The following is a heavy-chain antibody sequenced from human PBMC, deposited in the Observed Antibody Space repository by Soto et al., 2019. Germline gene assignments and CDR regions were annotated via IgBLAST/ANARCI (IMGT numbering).Heavy chain of an antibody. CDR1: GFVFSGFT. Sequence: EVQLVESGGTLVKPGGSLRLSCAASGFVFSGFTMNWVRQVPGKGLQWVASISGSGENIYFEDSVKGRFTMSRDNARNXXXXXXXXXXXXXXXXXXXXXXXXXXXXXYWGPGTLVT. J-gene: IGHJ4*02. CDR2: ISGSGENI. V-gene: IGHV3-21*01. CDR3: XXXXXXXXXXY.